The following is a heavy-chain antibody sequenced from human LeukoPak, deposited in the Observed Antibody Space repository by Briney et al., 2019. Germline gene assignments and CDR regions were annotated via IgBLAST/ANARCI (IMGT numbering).Heavy chain of an antibody. V-gene: IGHV1-2*02. CDR2: INPNSGGT. CDR3: ARQAEWELLYYFDY. D-gene: IGHD1-26*01. CDR1: GYTFTGYY. Sequence: ASVKVSCKASGYTFTGYYMHWVRQAPGQGLEWMGWINPNSGGTNYAQKFQGRVTMTRDTSISTAYMELSRLRSDDTAVYYCARQAEWELLYYFDYWGQGTLVTVSS. J-gene: IGHJ4*02.